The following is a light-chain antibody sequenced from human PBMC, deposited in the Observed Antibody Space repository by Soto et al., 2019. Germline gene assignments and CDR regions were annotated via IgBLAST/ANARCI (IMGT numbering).Light chain of an antibody. J-gene: IGKJ1*01. CDR1: QGISSH. V-gene: IGKV1-9*01. CDR3: QQLNSLPRT. Sequence: DIQLTQSPSFLSASVGDRVTITCRASQGISSHLAWYPQKPGKAPNLLIYSASTLQSGVPSRFSGSGSVTAFTLTISSLQPGDCATYYCQQLNSLPRTFGQGTKVDIK. CDR2: SAS.